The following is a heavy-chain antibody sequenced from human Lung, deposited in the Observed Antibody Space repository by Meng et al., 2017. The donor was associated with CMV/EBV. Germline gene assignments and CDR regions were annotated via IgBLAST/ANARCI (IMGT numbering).Heavy chain of an antibody. CDR1: GGSISSYY. Sequence: LXCTVSGGSISSYYWSWIRQPPGKGLEWIGYIYYSGSTNYNPSLKSRVTISVDTSKNQFSLKLSSVTAADTAVYYCARDGSLVRLDVWGQGTPVTVSS. CDR2: IYYSGST. V-gene: IGHV4-59*01. CDR3: ARDGSLVRLDV. J-gene: IGHJ6*02. D-gene: IGHD1-26*01.